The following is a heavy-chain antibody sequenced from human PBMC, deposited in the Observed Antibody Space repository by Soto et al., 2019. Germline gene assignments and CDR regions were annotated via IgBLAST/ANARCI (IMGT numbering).Heavy chain of an antibody. D-gene: IGHD3-3*01. CDR3: ARDDYDFWSGYSPPNYYDY. J-gene: IGHJ4*02. Sequence: SETLSLPCTVSGGSLSSYSWSWLRQPAGKGLVWIGRIYISGSPNYNPSLKSRVTMSVDTSKNQFSLKLSSVTAADTAVYYCARDDYDFWSGYSPPNYYDYWGQGTLVTVSS. V-gene: IGHV4-4*07. CDR1: GGSLSSYS. CDR2: IYISGSP.